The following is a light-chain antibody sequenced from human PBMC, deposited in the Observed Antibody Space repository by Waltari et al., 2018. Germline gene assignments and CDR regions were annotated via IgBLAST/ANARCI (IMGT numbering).Light chain of an antibody. CDR3: QQFSSFPWT. J-gene: IGKJ1*01. CDR1: QTINNW. Sequence: DIQMTQSPSSLSASVGDRVTITCRASQTINNWLAWYQQKPGKAPKLLIYKASTLESGVPSRFSGSGSGTEFTLTISSLQPGDFATDYCQQFSSFPWTFGHGTKVEIK. V-gene: IGKV1-5*03. CDR2: KAS.